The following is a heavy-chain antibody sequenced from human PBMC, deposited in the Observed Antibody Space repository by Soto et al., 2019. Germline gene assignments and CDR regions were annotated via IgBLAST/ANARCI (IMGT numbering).Heavy chain of an antibody. J-gene: IGHJ4*02. CDR3: ARDRDYSHTDADVDY. V-gene: IGHV1-18*01. CDR1: GYNFNTYG. CDR2: ISGYNGYT. Sequence: QVQLVQSGAQVRRPGTSVRISCTTSGYNFNTYGIIWVRQAPGQGLEWMGWISGYNGYTKYAQSLEDRVTLSTDTSTRTGFLGLGNLRSGDTALYFCARDRDYSHTDADVDYWGQGTQVTVSS. D-gene: IGHD3-22*01.